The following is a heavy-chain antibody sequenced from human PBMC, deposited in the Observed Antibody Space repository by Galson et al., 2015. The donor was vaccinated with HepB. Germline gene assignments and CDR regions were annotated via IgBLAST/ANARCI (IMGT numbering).Heavy chain of an antibody. V-gene: IGHV3-23*01. Sequence: SLRLSCAASGFTFYVYTMNWVRQAPGKGLEWVSAVRGSGTGTWYADSVKGRFTISRDDSKNTVFLQMNSLRAEDTAIYYFAKDSGFGGEDYWGQGVLVTVSS. J-gene: IGHJ4*02. CDR1: GFTFYVYT. D-gene: IGHD3-16*01. CDR2: VRGSGTGT. CDR3: AKDSGFGGEDY.